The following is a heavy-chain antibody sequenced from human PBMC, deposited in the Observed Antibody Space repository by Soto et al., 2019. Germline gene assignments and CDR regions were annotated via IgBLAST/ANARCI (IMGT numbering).Heavy chain of an antibody. CDR1: GFTFSNYA. Sequence: EVQLLESGGGLVQPGGSLRLSCAASGFTFSNYAMSWVRQAPGKGLEWVSIISGSGDSPYYADSVKGRFTISRDNSRNTLYLQMNRLRAGDSAKYYCAKEGTSGVYYFDYWGQGTLVTVSS. CDR3: AKEGTSGVYYFDY. V-gene: IGHV3-23*01. J-gene: IGHJ4*02. CDR2: ISGSGDSP. D-gene: IGHD6-19*01.